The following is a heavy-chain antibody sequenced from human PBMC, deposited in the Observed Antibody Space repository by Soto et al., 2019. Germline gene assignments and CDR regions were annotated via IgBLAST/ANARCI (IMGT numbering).Heavy chain of an antibody. V-gene: IGHV4-59*13. CDR2: VSYTGST. D-gene: IGHD1-1*01. J-gene: IGHJ5*02. CDR1: GGSISSYY. CDR3: ARLSVDLNDYWSLDP. Sequence: QVQLQESGPGLVKPSETLPLTCTVSGGSISSYYWSWIQQPPGKGLEWIGYVSYTGSTYYNPSLQSRVTISLGTSMNRFSLKVASVTAADTAVYYCARLSVDLNDYWSLDPWGQGTLVTVSS.